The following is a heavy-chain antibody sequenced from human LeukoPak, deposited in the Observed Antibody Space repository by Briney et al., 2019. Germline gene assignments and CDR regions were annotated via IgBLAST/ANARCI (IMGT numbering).Heavy chain of an antibody. Sequence: SETLSLTCTVSGGSISSGSYYWSWIRQPAGKGLEWIGRIYTSGSTNYNPSLKSRVTISVDTSQNQFSLKLSSVTAADTAVYYCAARTLGRWPLLGGGRYYYYMDVWGKGTTVTISS. V-gene: IGHV4-61*02. CDR3: AARTLGRWPLLGGGRYYYYMDV. J-gene: IGHJ6*03. CDR2: IYTSGST. CDR1: GGSISSGSYY. D-gene: IGHD1-26*01.